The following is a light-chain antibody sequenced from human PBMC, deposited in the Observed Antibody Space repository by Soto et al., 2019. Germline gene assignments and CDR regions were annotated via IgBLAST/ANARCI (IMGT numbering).Light chain of an antibody. Sequence: DIQMTQSPSTLSASVGDRVTITCRASQGISRWLAWYQQKPGRAPKLLIYEASILESGVPSRFSGRGFGTEFTPTISSLQPSDFATYYCQQSNSKSWTFGQGTRVEIK. CDR2: EAS. CDR3: QQSNSKSWT. CDR1: QGISRW. J-gene: IGKJ1*01. V-gene: IGKV1-5*01.